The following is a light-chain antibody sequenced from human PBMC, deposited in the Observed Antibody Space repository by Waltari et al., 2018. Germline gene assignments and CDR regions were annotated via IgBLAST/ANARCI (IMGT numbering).Light chain of an antibody. CDR3: SSYAGSNNLV. CDR2: EVT. Sequence: QSALTQPPSASGSPGQSVPISCTGTSSDVGDYVSWYQPHPGKAPKLMISEVTKRPSGVPDRFSGSKSGNTASLTVSGLQAEDEADYYCSSYAGSNNLVFGGGTKLTVL. CDR1: SSDVGDY. J-gene: IGLJ2*01. V-gene: IGLV2-8*01.